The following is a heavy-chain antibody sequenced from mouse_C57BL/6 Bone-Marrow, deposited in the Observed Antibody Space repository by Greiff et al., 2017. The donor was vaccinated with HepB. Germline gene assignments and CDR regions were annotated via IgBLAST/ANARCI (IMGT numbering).Heavy chain of an antibody. CDR2: INPGSGGT. CDR1: GYAFTNYL. CDR3: ARSGPLYYDCY. J-gene: IGHJ2*01. Sequence: VQLQQSGAELVRPGTSVKVSCKASGYAFTNYLIEWVKQRPGQGLEWIGVINPGSGGTNYNEKFKGKATLTADKSSSTAYMQLSSLTSEDSAVYFCARSGPLYYDCYWGQGTTLTVSS. D-gene: IGHD2-4*01. V-gene: IGHV1-54*01.